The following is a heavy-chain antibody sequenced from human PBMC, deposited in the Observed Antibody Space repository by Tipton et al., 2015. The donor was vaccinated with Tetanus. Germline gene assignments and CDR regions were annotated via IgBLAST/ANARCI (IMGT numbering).Heavy chain of an antibody. D-gene: IGHD3-22*01. V-gene: IGHV4-4*07. CDR3: ARVDVYYHDGSGFYAFDI. CDR2: IYVTGAI. J-gene: IGHJ3*02. CDR1: DGSISNYY. Sequence: TLSLTCSVSDGSISNYYWNWIRQPAGKGLEWIGRIYVTGAINYSPALQSRVTMSGDTAKNQFSLRLGSVTAADAAMYYCARVDVYYHDGSGFYAFDIWGRGTMVAVSS.